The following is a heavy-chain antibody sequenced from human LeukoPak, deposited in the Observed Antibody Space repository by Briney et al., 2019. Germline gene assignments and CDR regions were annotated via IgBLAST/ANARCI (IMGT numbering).Heavy chain of an antibody. D-gene: IGHD1-1*01. CDR3: ARVQGTLTH. Sequence: PGGSLRLSCVASGFSFGVYSMNWVRQAPGKGLEWVSTISGASSDNYIDYAVSVKGRFTISRDNAKNSLYLQMNSLRAEDTAVYYCARVQGTLTHWGQGTLVTVSS. V-gene: IGHV3-21*01. CDR2: ISGASSDNYI. CDR1: GFSFGVYS. J-gene: IGHJ4*02.